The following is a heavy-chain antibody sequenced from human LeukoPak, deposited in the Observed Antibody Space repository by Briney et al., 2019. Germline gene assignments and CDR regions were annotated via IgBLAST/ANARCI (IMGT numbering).Heavy chain of an antibody. V-gene: IGHV1-69*13. CDR2: IIPIFGTA. CDR3: ARDGPYYDILTGYSSGALDI. CDR1: GGTFSSYA. Sequence: SVKVSCKASGGTFSSYAISWVRQAPGQGLEWMGGIIPIFGTANYAQKFQGRVTITADESTSTAYMELSRLRSEDTAVYYCARDGPYYDILTGYSSGALDIWGQGTMVTVSS. J-gene: IGHJ3*02. D-gene: IGHD3-9*01.